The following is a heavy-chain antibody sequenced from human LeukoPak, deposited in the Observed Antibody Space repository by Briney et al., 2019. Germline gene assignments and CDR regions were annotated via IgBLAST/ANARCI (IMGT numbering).Heavy chain of an antibody. Sequence: GASVKVSCKASGYSLTVYYMHWVRQAPGQGLEWMGWINPNSGGTNYAQKFQGRVTMTRDTSISTAYMELSSLRSDDTAVYYCARMICTGGSRQTPIFDYWGQGTLVTVSS. J-gene: IGHJ4*02. CDR3: ARMICTGGSRQTPIFDY. V-gene: IGHV1-2*02. CDR2: INPNSGGT. D-gene: IGHD2-15*01. CDR1: GYSLTVYY.